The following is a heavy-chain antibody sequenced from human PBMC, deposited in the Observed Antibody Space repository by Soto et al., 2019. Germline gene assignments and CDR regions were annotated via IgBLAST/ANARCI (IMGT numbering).Heavy chain of an antibody. CDR2: IIPIFGTA. D-gene: IGHD3-3*01. CDR3: ATGVIWIGYFTVDS. CDR1: GGTFSSYA. J-gene: IGHJ4*02. Sequence: SVKVSCKASGGTFSSYAISWVRQAPGQGLEWMGGIIPIFGTANYAQKFQGRVTITADESTGTAYMTLSSLASDDTAVYYCATGVIWIGYFTVDSWGRGTRVTVSS. V-gene: IGHV1-69*13.